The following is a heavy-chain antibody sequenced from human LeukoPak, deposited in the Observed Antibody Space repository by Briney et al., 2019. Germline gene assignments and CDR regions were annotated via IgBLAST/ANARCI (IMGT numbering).Heavy chain of an antibody. CDR3: AQGGYFAFDM. D-gene: IGHD2-15*01. Sequence: PGGSLRLSCAACGFSLSAYGMQWVRQAPGKGLEWVSGTSRRGPTYYTDSVKGRFTISRDNSKNILYLQMDSLRADDTAVYYCAQGGYFAFDMWGQGKMVTVSS. CDR2: TSRRGPT. CDR1: GFSLSAYG. J-gene: IGHJ3*02. V-gene: IGHV3-23*01.